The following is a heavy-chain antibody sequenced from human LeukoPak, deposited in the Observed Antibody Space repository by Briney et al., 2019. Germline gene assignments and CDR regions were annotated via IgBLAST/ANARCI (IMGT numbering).Heavy chain of an antibody. CDR3: TTRACHAGGCSSSFYYYYGLHF. Sequence: AASVKVSCKASGNSISNYAVSWVRQVPGQGFEWMGGIIPIFGTADYAQKFQGRVTITADQSTSTTYMALSSLKSEDTATYYCTTRACHAGGCSSSFYYYYGLHFWGQGTTVSVSS. CDR1: GNSISNYA. V-gene: IGHV1-69*13. J-gene: IGHJ6*02. CDR2: IIPIFGTA. D-gene: IGHD3-16*01.